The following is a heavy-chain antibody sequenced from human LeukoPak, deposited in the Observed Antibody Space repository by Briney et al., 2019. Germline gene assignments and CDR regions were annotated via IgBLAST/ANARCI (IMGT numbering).Heavy chain of an antibody. D-gene: IGHD4-17*01. CDR3: ARSTVTNRGYFDY. Sequence: PSETLSLTCAVYGGSFSGYYWSWIRQPPGKGLEWIGEIKHSGSTNYNPSLKSRVTISVDTSKNQFSLKLSSVTAADTAVYYCARSTVTNRGYFDYWGQGTLVTVSS. CDR1: GGSFSGYY. V-gene: IGHV4-34*01. CDR2: IKHSGST. J-gene: IGHJ4*02.